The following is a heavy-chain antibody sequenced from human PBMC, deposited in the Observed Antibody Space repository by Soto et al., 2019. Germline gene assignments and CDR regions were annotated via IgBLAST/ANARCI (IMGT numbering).Heavy chain of an antibody. Sequence: QVQLVQSGAEVKKPGASVKVSCKASGYTFNSYGISWVRQAPGQGLEWMGWISDYNGNTNYAQKVQGRVTMTTDTTTSTAYMELRSLRTDDTAVYYCARDGRNGGYFDYWGQGTVVTVSS. CDR1: GYTFNSYG. J-gene: IGHJ4*02. V-gene: IGHV1-18*01. CDR2: ISDYNGNT. D-gene: IGHD2-8*01. CDR3: ARDGRNGGYFDY.